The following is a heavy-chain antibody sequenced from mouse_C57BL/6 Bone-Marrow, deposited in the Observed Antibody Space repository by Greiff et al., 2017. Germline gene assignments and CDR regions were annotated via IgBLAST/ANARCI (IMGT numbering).Heavy chain of an antibody. Sequence: QVQLQQPGAELVKPGASVKLSCKASGYTFTSYWMQWVKQRPGQGLEWIGEIDPSDSYTNYNQKFKGKATLTVDTFSSAAYMQRSSLTSEDPAVYYCARDWAWFAYGGQGTLVTVAA. CDR3: ARDWAWFAY. J-gene: IGHJ3*01. CDR1: GYTFTSYW. V-gene: IGHV1-50*01. CDR2: IDPSDSYT. D-gene: IGHD4-1*01.